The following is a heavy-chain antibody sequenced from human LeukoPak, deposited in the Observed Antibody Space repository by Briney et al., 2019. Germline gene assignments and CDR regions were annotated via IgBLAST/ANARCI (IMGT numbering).Heavy chain of an antibody. CDR1: GYTFTSYY. CDR2: INPSGGST. CDR3: ASREDIVVVVAATPEASAFDI. D-gene: IGHD2-15*01. J-gene: IGHJ3*02. Sequence: ASVKVSCKASGYTFTSYYMHWVRQAPGQGLEWMGIINPSGGSTSYAQKFQGRVTMTRDTSISTAYMELSRLRSDDTAVYYCASREDIVVVVAATPEASAFDIWGQGTMVTVSS. V-gene: IGHV1-46*01.